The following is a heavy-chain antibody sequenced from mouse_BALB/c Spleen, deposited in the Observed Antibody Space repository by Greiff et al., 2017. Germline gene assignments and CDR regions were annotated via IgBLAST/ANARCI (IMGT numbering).Heavy chain of an antibody. CDR2: IYPGDGDT. Sequence: VQRVESGAELVRPGSSVKISCKASGYAFSSYWMNWVKQRPGQGLEWIGQIYPGDGDTNYNGKFKGKATLTADKSSSTAYMQLSSLTSEDSAVYFCAGGNYYFDYWGQGTTLTVSS. CDR3: AGGNYYFDY. J-gene: IGHJ2*01. D-gene: IGHD2-1*01. V-gene: IGHV1-80*01. CDR1: GYAFSSYW.